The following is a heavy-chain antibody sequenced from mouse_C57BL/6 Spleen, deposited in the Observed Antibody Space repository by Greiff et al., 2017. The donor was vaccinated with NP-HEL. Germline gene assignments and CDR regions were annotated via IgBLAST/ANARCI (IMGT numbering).Heavy chain of an antibody. CDR1: GFTFNTYA. CDR2: IRSKSSNYAT. D-gene: IGHD2-4*01. J-gene: IGHJ3*01. Sequence: EVHLVESGGGLVQPKGSLKLSCAASGFTFNTYAMHWVRQAPGKGLEWVARIRSKSSNYATYYADSVKDRFTISRDDSQSMLYLQMNNLKTEDTAMYYCVRDWAYDYDEGFAYWGQGTLVTVSA. V-gene: IGHV10-3*01. CDR3: VRDWAYDYDEGFAY.